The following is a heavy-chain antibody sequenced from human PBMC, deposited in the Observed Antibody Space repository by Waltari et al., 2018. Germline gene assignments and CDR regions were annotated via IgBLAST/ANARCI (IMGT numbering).Heavy chain of an antibody. V-gene: IGHV4-38-2*01. J-gene: IGHJ4*02. D-gene: IGHD6-19*01. CDR3: ASIIAVAGTVDY. Sequence: QVQLQESGPGLVKPSETLSLTCAVSGYSISSGYYWGWIRQPPGKGLEWIGSIYHSGSTYYNPSLKSRVTISVDTSKNQFSLKLSSVTAADTAVYYCASIIAVAGTVDYWGQGTLVTVSS. CDR2: IYHSGST. CDR1: GYSISSGYY.